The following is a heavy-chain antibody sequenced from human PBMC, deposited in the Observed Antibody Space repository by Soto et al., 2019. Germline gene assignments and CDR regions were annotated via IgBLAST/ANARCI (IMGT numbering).Heavy chain of an antibody. V-gene: IGHV1-69*13. Sequence: ASVKVSCKASGGTFSSYAISWVRQAPGQGLEWMGGIIPIFGTANYAQKFQGRVTITADESTSTAYMELGSLRSEDTAVYYCATPGYTIFGVPIFDYWGQGTLVTVSS. CDR2: IIPIFGTA. D-gene: IGHD3-3*01. CDR1: GGTFSSYA. J-gene: IGHJ4*02. CDR3: ATPGYTIFGVPIFDY.